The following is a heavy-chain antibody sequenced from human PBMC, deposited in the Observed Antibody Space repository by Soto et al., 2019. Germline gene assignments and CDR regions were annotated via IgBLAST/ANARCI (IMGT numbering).Heavy chain of an antibody. CDR1: GYTFTSYG. V-gene: IGHV1-18*01. Sequence: VASVKVSCKASGYTFTSYGISWVRQAPGQGXEWMGWISAYNGNTNYAQKLQGRVTMTTDTSTSTAYMELRSLRSDDTAVYYCARGGYSYGTTYYYYGMDVWGQGTTVTVS. J-gene: IGHJ6*02. D-gene: IGHD5-18*01. CDR2: ISAYNGNT. CDR3: ARGGYSYGTTYYYYGMDV.